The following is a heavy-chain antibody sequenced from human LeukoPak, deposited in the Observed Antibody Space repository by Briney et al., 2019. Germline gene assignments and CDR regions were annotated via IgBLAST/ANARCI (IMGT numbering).Heavy chain of an antibody. J-gene: IGHJ4*02. CDR1: GVSISSYH. D-gene: IGHD2-15*01. V-gene: IGHV4-59*01. CDR3: ARKDGDY. CDR2: NSGST. Sequence: PSETLPLTCTVSGVSISSYHWSWIRQPPVKGLEWIGYNSGSTNYNPSLKSRVTISVDTSKNQVSLKLSSVTAADTAVYYCARKDGDYWGQGILVTVSS.